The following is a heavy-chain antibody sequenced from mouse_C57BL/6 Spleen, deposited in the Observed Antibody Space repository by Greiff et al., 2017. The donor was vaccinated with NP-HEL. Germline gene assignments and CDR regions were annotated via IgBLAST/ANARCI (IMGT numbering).Heavy chain of an antibody. J-gene: IGHJ1*03. CDR1: GFTFSSYA. D-gene: IGHD2-5*01. V-gene: IGHV5-4*01. Sequence: EVQRVESGGGLVKPGGSLKLSCAASGFTFSSYAMSWVRQTPEKRLEWVATISAGGSYTNYPDNVKGRFTITRDNAKNNPYLQMSHLKSEDTAMYYCARWVYSNCWDCDVWGTGTTVTVSS. CDR3: ARWVYSNCWDCDV. CDR2: ISAGGSYT.